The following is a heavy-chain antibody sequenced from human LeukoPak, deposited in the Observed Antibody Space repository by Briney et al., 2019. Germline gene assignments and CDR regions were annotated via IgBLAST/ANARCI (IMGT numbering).Heavy chain of an antibody. J-gene: IGHJ6*03. D-gene: IGHD4-11*01. Sequence: ASVKVPCKASGYTFTGYYTHWVRQAPGQGLEWMGWINPNSGGTNYAQKFQGRVTMTRDTSISTAYMELSRLRSDDTAVYYCASLSSNYFGPYYYYMDVWGKGTTVTVSS. V-gene: IGHV1-2*02. CDR3: ASLSSNYFGPYYYYMDV. CDR1: GYTFTGYY. CDR2: INPNSGGT.